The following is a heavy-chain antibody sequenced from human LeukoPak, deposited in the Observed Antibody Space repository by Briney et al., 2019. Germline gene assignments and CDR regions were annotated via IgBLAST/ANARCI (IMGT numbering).Heavy chain of an antibody. CDR3: AKDLKIAVAGMGSLDY. D-gene: IGHD6-19*01. V-gene: IGHV3-30-3*01. CDR1: GFTFSSYA. J-gene: IGHJ4*02. Sequence: PGGSLRLSCAASGFTFSSYAMHWVRQAPGKGLEWVAVISYDGSNKYYADSVKGRFTISRDNSKNTLYLQMNSLRAEDTAVYSCAKDLKIAVAGMGSLDYWGQGTLVTVSS. CDR2: ISYDGSNK.